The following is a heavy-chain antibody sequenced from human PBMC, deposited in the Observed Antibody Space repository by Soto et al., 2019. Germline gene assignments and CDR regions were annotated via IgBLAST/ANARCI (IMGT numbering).Heavy chain of an antibody. V-gene: IGHV4-34*01. CDR3: ARMAGYCSGGSCYYNWFDP. CDR2: INHSGST. J-gene: IGHJ5*02. CDR1: GGSFSGYY. D-gene: IGHD2-15*01. Sequence: SETLSLTCAVYGGSFSGYYWSWIRQPPGKGLEWIGEINHSGSTNYNPSLKSRVTISVDTSKNQFSLKLSSVTAADTAVYYCARMAGYCSGGSCYYNWFDPWGQGTLVTVSS.